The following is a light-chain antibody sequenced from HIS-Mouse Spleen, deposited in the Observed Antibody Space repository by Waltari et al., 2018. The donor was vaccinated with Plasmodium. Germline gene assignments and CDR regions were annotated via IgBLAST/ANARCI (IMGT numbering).Light chain of an antibody. Sequence: SYELTQPPSVSVSPGPTARITCSGDALPKKYAFWYQQKAGKAPVLVIYEDSKRPSGIPERFSGSSSGTMATLTISGAQVEDEADYYCYSTDSSGNHRVFGGGTKLTVL. J-gene: IGLJ3*02. CDR3: YSTDSSGNHRV. V-gene: IGLV3-10*01. CDR1: ALPKKY. CDR2: EDS.